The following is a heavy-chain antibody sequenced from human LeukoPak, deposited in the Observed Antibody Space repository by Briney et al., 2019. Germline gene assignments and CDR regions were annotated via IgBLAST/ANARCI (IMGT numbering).Heavy chain of an antibody. CDR2: IYPGDSDT. J-gene: IGHJ3*02. V-gene: IGHV5-51*01. CDR3: AATSIVVVTAIEERLDAFDI. Sequence: GESLKISCKGSGYSFTSYWIGWVRQMTGKGLESMAIIYPGDSDTRYSPSFQGQVTISADKSISTAYLQWSSLKASDTAMYYCAATSIVVVTAIEERLDAFDIWGQGTMVTVSS. D-gene: IGHD2-21*02. CDR1: GYSFTSYW.